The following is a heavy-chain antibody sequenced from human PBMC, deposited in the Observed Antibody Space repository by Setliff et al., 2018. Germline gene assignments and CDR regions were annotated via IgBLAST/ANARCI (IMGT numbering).Heavy chain of an antibody. CDR2: IHQDGSER. D-gene: IGHD3-22*01. Sequence: AGGSLRLSCAASGFTFGSYWMTWVRQAPEKGLEWVANIHQDGSERHYVDSVKGRFTISRDNAKNSLFLQMNILEVEDTAVYYCARDRWKVIVNRGDDAFDLWGQGTMVTVSS. CDR1: GFTFGSYW. J-gene: IGHJ3*01. V-gene: IGHV3-7*01. CDR3: ARDRWKVIVNRGDDAFDL.